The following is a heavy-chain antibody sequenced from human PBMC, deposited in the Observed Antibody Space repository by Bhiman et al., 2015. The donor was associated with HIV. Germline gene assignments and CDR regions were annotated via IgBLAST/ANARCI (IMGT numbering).Heavy chain of an antibody. CDR1: GFTFNTYG. V-gene: IGHV3-NL1*01. CDR3: ARDLRESNGWDFDL. D-gene: IGHD6-19*01. J-gene: IGHJ4*02. Sequence: QVQLVESGGGVVQPGGSLRLSCAASGFTFNTYGMDWVRQAPGKGLEWVSIMYVADNIYYADSVKGRFTISRDDFKNTVYLQMSSLRVEDTAVYYCARDLRESNGWDFDLWGQGTLVTVSS. CDR2: MYVADNI.